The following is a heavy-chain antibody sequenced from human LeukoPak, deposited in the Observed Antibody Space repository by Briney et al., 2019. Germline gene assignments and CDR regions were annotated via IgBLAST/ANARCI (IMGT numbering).Heavy chain of an antibody. D-gene: IGHD3-3*01. CDR3: ARLVAGSGYYEDY. CDR1: RYIFTSYG. Sequence: ASVKVSCKASRYIFTSYGISWVRQAPGQGLEWMGWISAYNGNTNYAQKVQGRVNMTTDTSTSTAYMELRSLRSDDTAVYYCARLVAGSGYYEDYWGQGTLVTVSS. J-gene: IGHJ4*02. CDR2: ISAYNGNT. V-gene: IGHV1-18*01.